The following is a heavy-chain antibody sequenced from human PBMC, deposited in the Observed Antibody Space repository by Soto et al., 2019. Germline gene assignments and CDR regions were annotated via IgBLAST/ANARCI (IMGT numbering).Heavy chain of an antibody. CDR1: GGSISRYY. J-gene: IGHJ5*02. Sequence: SETLSLTCTVSGGSISRYYWSWIRQPPGQGLEWVGDICYSGSTTYNPWLESRVTGWVDASRNRFSLKLSSVTAAGRAVYYCARAGRHSRSWYRNNWFDPWGHGSLVTVS. CDR2: ICYSGST. CDR3: ARAGRHSRSWYRNNWFDP. D-gene: IGHD6-13*01. V-gene: IGHV4-59*01.